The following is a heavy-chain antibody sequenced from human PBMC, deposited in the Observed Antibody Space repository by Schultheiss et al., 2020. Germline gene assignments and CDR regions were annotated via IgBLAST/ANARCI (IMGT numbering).Heavy chain of an antibody. V-gene: IGHV3-49*04. D-gene: IGHD2-8*02. CDR1: GFTFGDYA. CDR3: SRGRIVLAPSNWFDP. J-gene: IGHJ5*02. CDR2: IGGKAYGGTT. Sequence: GGSLRLSCTASGFTFGDYAMSWVRQAPGKGLEWVGFIGGKAYGGTTEYAASVKGRFTISRDDSKSITYLQMKSLKTEDTAVYYCSRGRIVLAPSNWFDPWGQGTLVTVSS.